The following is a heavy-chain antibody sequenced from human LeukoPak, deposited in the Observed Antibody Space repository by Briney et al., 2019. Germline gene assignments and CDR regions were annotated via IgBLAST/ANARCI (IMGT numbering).Heavy chain of an antibody. CDR2: ISSSGEST. D-gene: IGHD3-10*01. CDR3: AKAIYASGSPYTSIDY. J-gene: IGHJ4*02. CDR1: GFTFANHA. Sequence: PGGSLRLSCAASGFTFANHAMNWVRQAPGKGLEWVSVISSSGESTIYADSVKGRITISRDNSKNTLYLQMNSLRAEDTAVYYCAKAIYASGSPYTSIDYWGQGTLVTVSS. V-gene: IGHV3-23*01.